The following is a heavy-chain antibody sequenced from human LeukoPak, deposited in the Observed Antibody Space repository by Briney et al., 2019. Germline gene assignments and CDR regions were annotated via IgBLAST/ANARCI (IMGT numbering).Heavy chain of an antibody. J-gene: IGHJ6*03. CDR2: INHSGST. V-gene: IGHV4-34*01. CDR3: ARRAAAPAFRFRYYYYYMDV. CDR1: GGSFSGYY. Sequence: PSETLSLTCAVYGGSFSGYYWSWIRQPPGKGLEWIGEINHSGSTNYNPSLKSRVTISVDTSKNQFSLKLSSVTAADTAVYYCARRAAAPAFRFRYYYYYMDVWGKGTTVTISS. D-gene: IGHD6-13*01.